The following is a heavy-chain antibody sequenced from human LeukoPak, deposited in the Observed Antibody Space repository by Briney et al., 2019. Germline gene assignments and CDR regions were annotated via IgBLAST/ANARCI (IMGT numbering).Heavy chain of an antibody. D-gene: IGHD5-18*01. CDR3: ARFDTVMAYYFDL. Sequence: GGSLRLSCAASGFTVSTDCMTWLRQAPGKGLEWVSTTYSGGTTYYADSVMGRFTISRHNSRNTLYLQMNSLRAEDTAVYYCARFDTVMAYYFDLWGQGTLVTVSS. J-gene: IGHJ4*02. CDR2: TYSGGTT. V-gene: IGHV3-53*04. CDR1: GFTVSTDC.